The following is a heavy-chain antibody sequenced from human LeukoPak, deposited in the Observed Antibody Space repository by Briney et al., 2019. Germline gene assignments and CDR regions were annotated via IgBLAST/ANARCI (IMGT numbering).Heavy chain of an antibody. D-gene: IGHD2-2*01. Sequence: PGGSLRLSCGASGFTFSSYSMNWVRQAPGKGLEWVSSISSTSSHMYYADSVKGRFTISRDNAKNSLYLQMNSLRAEDTAVYYCATRYCSSTICHAFDYWGQGTLVTVS. J-gene: IGHJ4*02. CDR3: ATRYCSSTICHAFDY. V-gene: IGHV3-21*01. CDR1: GFTFSSYS. CDR2: ISSTSSHM.